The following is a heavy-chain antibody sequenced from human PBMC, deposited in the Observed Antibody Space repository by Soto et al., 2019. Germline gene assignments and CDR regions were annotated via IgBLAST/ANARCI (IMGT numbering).Heavy chain of an antibody. D-gene: IGHD3-10*01. CDR2: ISYDGRNK. V-gene: IGHV3-30*18. J-gene: IGHJ6*02. Sequence: QVQLVESGGGVVQPGRSLRLSCAASGFTFSSYGMHWVRQAPGKGLEWVAVISYDGRNKYYADSVKGRFTISRDNSKNTLYLQMISLMAEDTAVYYCAKDFSYYYGSVSYNGMDAWGQGTTVTVSS. CDR3: AKDFSYYYGSVSYNGMDA. CDR1: GFTFSSYG.